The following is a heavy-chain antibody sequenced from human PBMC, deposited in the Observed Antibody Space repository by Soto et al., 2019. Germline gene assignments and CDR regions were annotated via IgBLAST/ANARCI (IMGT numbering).Heavy chain of an antibody. Sequence: GGSLRLSCLVSGFTFGDYAMSWVRQAPGKGLEWVSLIRSKASGETIEYAASVRGRFTISRDDSKSIAYLQMNSLETEDTAVYYCARGRTRLDYWGQGALVTVSS. V-gene: IGHV3-49*04. CDR3: ARGRTRLDY. D-gene: IGHD4-17*01. CDR1: GFTFGDYA. J-gene: IGHJ4*02. CDR2: IRSKASGETI.